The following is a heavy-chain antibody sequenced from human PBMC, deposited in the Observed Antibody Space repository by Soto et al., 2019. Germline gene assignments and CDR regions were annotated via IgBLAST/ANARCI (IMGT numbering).Heavy chain of an antibody. Sequence: SETLSLTCSIYSGSFSGYYWSWIRQPPGKGLEWIGEISQSGNTNYSPSPKSRVSISIDTSKKQFSLNLASLKASDTAMYYCARLYCSSSTCDSWFDPWGQGTLVTVSS. J-gene: IGHJ5*02. D-gene: IGHD2-2*01. CDR2: ISQSGNT. CDR1: SGSFSGYY. V-gene: IGHV4-34*01. CDR3: ARLYCSSSTCDSWFDP.